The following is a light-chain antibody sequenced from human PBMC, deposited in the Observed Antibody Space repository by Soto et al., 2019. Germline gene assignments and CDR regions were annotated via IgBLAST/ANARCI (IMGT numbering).Light chain of an antibody. J-gene: IGLJ2*01. CDR1: SSDFGNYNL. Sequence: QSALTQPASVSGSPGQSITISCTGTSSDFGNYNLVSWYQQHPGKVPKLILFEVNKRPSGVSGRFSGSKSGNTASLTISDLQADDEADYYCSSYTSLKTRVFGGGTKLTVL. CDR3: SSYTSLKTRV. V-gene: IGLV2-14*02. CDR2: EVN.